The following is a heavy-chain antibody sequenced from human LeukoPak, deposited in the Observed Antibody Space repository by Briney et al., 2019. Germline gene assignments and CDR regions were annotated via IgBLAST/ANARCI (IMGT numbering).Heavy chain of an antibody. CDR2: VDHSFGTT. Sequence: GGSLRLSCTASGFTFSSFAMSWVRLAPGKGLEWVSTVDHSFGTTHYADSVKGRFTISRDDSKNTVSLQMNSLRVEDAALYYCVPLPAGNFPGFDYWGQGTRVTVSS. CDR1: GFTFSSFA. D-gene: IGHD1-7*01. V-gene: IGHV3-23*01. J-gene: IGHJ4*02. CDR3: VPLPAGNFPGFDY.